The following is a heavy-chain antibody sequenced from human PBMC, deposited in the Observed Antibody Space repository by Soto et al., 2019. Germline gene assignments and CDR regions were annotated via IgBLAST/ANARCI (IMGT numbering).Heavy chain of an antibody. Sequence: QVQLVQSWAEVKKPGSSVKVSCKASGGTFSSYAISWVRQAPGQGLEWMGGIIPIFGTANYAQKFQGRVTITADESTSTAYMELSSLRSEDTAVYYCASRGGVSATAYYYYGIDVWGQGTTVTVSS. CDR1: GGTFSSYA. CDR2: IIPIFGTA. J-gene: IGHJ6*02. V-gene: IGHV1-69*01. CDR3: ASRGGVSATAYYYYGIDV. D-gene: IGHD2-8*02.